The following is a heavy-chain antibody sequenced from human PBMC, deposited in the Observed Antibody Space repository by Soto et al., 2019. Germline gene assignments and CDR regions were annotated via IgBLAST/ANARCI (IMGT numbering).Heavy chain of an antibody. CDR2: IDPFASDT. CDR3: AKLGSSTWPDDF. V-gene: IGHV5-10-1*01. CDR1: GYSFTNYW. D-gene: IGHD6-13*01. Sequence: GESLKISCQGSGYSFTNYWIHWVRQMPGKGLQWMGRIDPFASDTNYNPSFQGHVTISVDKSISTSYLQWSSLKASDTAMYYCAKLGSSTWPDDFWGQGTLVTVSS. J-gene: IGHJ4*02.